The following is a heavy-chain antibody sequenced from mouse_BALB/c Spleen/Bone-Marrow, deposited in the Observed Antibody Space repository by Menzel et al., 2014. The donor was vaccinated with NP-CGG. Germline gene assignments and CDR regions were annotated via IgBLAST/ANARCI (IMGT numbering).Heavy chain of an antibody. CDR3: ARGGYYEALSY. Sequence: VQLQQSGPELVKPGASMKISCKASGYSFTGYAINWVKQSHGKTLEWIGLTNPHNVGTSYNQKFKGKATLTVDKSSSTAYMELLSLTSEDSAVYYCARGGYYEALSYWGQGTTLTVSS. CDR2: TNPHNVGT. V-gene: IGHV1-26*01. D-gene: IGHD1-1*01. J-gene: IGHJ2*01. CDR1: GYSFTGYA.